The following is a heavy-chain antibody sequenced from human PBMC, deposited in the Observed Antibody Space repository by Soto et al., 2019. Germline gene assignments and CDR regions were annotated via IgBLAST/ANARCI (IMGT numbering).Heavy chain of an antibody. CDR3: ARGSSGWYKDAFDI. D-gene: IGHD6-19*01. V-gene: IGHV3-30-3*01. Sequence: QVQLVESGGGVVQPGRSLRLSCAASGFTFSSYAMHWVRQAPDKGLEWVAVISYDGGNKYYADSVKGRFTISRDNSKNTLYLQMNSLRAEDTAVYYCARGSSGWYKDAFDIWGQGTMVTVSS. CDR1: GFTFSSYA. J-gene: IGHJ3*02. CDR2: ISYDGGNK.